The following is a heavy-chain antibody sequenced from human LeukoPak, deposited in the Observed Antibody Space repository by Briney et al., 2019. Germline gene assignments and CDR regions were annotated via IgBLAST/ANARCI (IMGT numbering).Heavy chain of an antibody. Sequence: PGGSLRLSCAASGFTFTDHYMSWIRQAPGKGLEWISYISFTSTFTNYAESVKGRFTISRDNAKNSLLLQMNNLRAEDTAIYYCVRNAHGQFYCDSWGQGTLVTVSS. CDR3: VRNAHGQFYCDS. J-gene: IGHJ4*02. D-gene: IGHD4-17*01. CDR2: ISFTSTFT. CDR1: GFTFTDHY. V-gene: IGHV3-11*03.